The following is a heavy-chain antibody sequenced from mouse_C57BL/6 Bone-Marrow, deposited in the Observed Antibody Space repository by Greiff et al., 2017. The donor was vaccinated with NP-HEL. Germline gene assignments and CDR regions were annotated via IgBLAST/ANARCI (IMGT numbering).Heavy chain of an antibody. Sequence: QVQLQQPGAELVQPGASVTLSCKASGYTFTSYWMHWVKQRPGQGLEWIGMIHPNSGSTNYNEKFKSKATLTVDKSYSTAFMQPSSLTSEDAAVYYCARSPLLYWGQGTTLTVSS. J-gene: IGHJ2*01. CDR1: GYTFTSYW. V-gene: IGHV1-64*01. CDR3: ARSPLLY. CDR2: IHPNSGST. D-gene: IGHD2-1*01.